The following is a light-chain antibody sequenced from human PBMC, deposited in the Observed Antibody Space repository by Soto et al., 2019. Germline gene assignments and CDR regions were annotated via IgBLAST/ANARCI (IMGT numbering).Light chain of an antibody. CDR2: KAS. J-gene: IGKJ2*01. CDR1: QSISTW. V-gene: IGKV1-5*03. Sequence: DVQMTQSPSTLSASVGDRVTITYRASQSISTWLAWYQQKPGTAPKLLIYKASTLESGVPSRFSGSRSGTEFTLTVSSLQPDDFANYYCQQYNDSFPYTFGQGTKLEIK. CDR3: QQYNDSFPYT.